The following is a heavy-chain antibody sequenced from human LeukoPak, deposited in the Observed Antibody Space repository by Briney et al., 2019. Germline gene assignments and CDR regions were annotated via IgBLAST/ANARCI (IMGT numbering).Heavy chain of an antibody. V-gene: IGHV3-23*01. Sequence: GGSLRLSCAASGFTFSSYAMNWVRQAPGKGLEWVSFTSGSGDTTYYADSVKGRFTISRDNSKNTLYLQMNSLRAEDTAVYYCAKSGGESRGASSYWGQGTLVTVSS. CDR2: TSGSGDTT. CDR1: GFTFSSYA. J-gene: IGHJ4*02. D-gene: IGHD1-26*01. CDR3: AKSGGESRGASSY.